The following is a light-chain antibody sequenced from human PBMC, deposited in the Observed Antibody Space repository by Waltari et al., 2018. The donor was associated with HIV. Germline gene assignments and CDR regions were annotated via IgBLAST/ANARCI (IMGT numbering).Light chain of an antibody. V-gene: IGKV3-20*01. CDR1: QSLSNTY. Sequence: EIVLTQSPGTLSLSPGERATLSCRASQSLSNTYLAWYQQRPGQAPRLLIFGASGRATGIPDRFSGSGSGTDFTLTISRLEPEDFAVYHCHQYDSSPLTLGGGTKVEIK. CDR2: GAS. J-gene: IGKJ4*01. CDR3: HQYDSSPLT.